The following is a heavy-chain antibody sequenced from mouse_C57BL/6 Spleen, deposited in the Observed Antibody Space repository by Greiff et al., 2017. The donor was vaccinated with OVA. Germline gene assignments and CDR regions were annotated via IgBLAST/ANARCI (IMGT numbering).Heavy chain of an antibody. J-gene: IGHJ1*03. Sequence: QVQLQQSGPELVKPGASVKISCKASGYAFSSSWMNWVKRRPGKGLEWIGRIYPGDGDTNYNGKFKGKATLTADKSSSTAYMQLSSLTSEDSAVYFCARSRYDYDGDWYFDVWGTGTTVTVSS. CDR2: IYPGDGDT. CDR3: ARSRYDYDGDWYFDV. V-gene: IGHV1-82*01. CDR1: GYAFSSSW. D-gene: IGHD2-4*01.